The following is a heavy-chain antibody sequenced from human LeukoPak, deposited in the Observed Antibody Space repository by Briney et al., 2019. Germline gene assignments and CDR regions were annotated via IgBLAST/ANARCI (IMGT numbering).Heavy chain of an antibody. CDR3: TRGGRGGYYFDY. J-gene: IGHJ4*02. V-gene: IGHV3-33*01. CDR1: GFTFSNYG. Sequence: GGSLRLSCAASGFTFSNYGFHWVRQAPGKGLEWVAVIWYDGSNKYYADSVKGRFTISRDNSKNTLYLQMNSLRAEDTAVYYCTRGGRGGYYFDYWGQGTLVTVSS. CDR2: IWYDGSNK. D-gene: IGHD3-16*01.